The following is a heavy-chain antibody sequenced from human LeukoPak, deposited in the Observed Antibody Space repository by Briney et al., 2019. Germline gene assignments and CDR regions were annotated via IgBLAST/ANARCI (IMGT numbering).Heavy chain of an antibody. V-gene: IGHV3-30*18. J-gene: IGHJ6*02. CDR2: ISYDGSNK. Sequence: PGGSLRLSCAASGFTFSSYGMHWVRQAPGKGLEWVAVISYDGSNKYYADSVKGRFTISRDNSKNTLYLQMNSLRAEDTAVYYCAKDRYDSSGYYYRDYYYGMDVWGQGTTVTVSS. CDR3: AKDRYDSSGYYYRDYYYGMDV. CDR1: GFTFSSYG. D-gene: IGHD3-22*01.